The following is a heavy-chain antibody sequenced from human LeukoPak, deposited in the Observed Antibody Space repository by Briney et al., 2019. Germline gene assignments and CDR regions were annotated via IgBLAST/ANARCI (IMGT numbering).Heavy chain of an antibody. Sequence: PGGSLRLSCAASGFTFSSYAMHWVRQAPGKGLEWVAVISYDGSNKYYADSVKGRFTISRDNSKNTLYLQMNSLRAEDTAVYYCARDRYYYGSGSYVYYYYYGMDVWGQGTTVTVSS. D-gene: IGHD3-10*01. CDR2: ISYDGSNK. J-gene: IGHJ6*02. CDR1: GFTFSSYA. CDR3: ARDRYYYGSGSYVYYYYYGMDV. V-gene: IGHV3-30-3*01.